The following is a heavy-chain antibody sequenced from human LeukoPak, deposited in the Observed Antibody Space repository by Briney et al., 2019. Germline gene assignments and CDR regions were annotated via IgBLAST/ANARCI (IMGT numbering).Heavy chain of an antibody. V-gene: IGHV3-9*03. CDR3: AKADGDSDAFDI. D-gene: IGHD4-17*01. CDR1: GFTFDDYA. Sequence: GGSLSLSCAASGFTFDDYAMHWVRQAPGKGLEWVSGISWNSGSIGYADSVKGRFTISRDNAKNSLYLQMNSLRAEDMALYYCAKADGDSDAFDIWGQGTMVTVSS. CDR2: ISWNSGSI. J-gene: IGHJ3*02.